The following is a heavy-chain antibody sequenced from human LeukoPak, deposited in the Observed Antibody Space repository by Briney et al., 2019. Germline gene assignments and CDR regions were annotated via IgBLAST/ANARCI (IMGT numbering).Heavy chain of an antibody. CDR3: ARAHYCSGDSCYSGWFDP. V-gene: IGHV4-61*01. Sequence: SETLSLTCNVSGGSVSSSTYYWSWIRQPPGKGLEWIGYVYYTGSTRYNPSLKSRVTISIDTSKNQFSLRLTSVTAADTAVYYCARAHYCSGDSCYSGWFDPWGQGTLVTVSS. CDR1: GGSVSSSTYY. J-gene: IGHJ5*02. D-gene: IGHD2-15*01. CDR2: VYYTGST.